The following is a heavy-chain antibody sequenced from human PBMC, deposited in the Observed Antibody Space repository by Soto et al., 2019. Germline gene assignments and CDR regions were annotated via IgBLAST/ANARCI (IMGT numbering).Heavy chain of an antibody. CDR3: ARYGGRGEDY. D-gene: IGHD3-10*01. CDR1: GGSFSGYY. CDR2: INHSGST. V-gene: IGHV4-34*01. Sequence: QVQLQQWGAGLLKPSETLSLTCAVYGGSFSGYYWSWIRQPPGKGLEWIGEINHSGSTNYNPSRKSRVTISVDTSKNLFSLKLSSVTAADTAVYYCARYGGRGEDYWGQGTLVTVSS. J-gene: IGHJ4*02.